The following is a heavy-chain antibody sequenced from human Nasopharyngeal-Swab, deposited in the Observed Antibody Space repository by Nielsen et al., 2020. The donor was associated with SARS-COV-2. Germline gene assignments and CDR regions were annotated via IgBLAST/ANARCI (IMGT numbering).Heavy chain of an antibody. CDR3: ARDRRDDFWSGYYYYYYYGMDV. CDR2: IYYSGST. Sequence: LRLSCAVSGGSISSGGYYWSWIRQPPGKGLEWIGYIYYSGSTYYNPSLKSRVTISVDTSKNQFSLKLGSVTAADTAVYYCARDRRDDFWSGYYYYYYYGMDVWGQGTTVTVSS. V-gene: IGHV4-30-4*01. J-gene: IGHJ6*02. D-gene: IGHD3-3*01. CDR1: GGSISSGGYY.